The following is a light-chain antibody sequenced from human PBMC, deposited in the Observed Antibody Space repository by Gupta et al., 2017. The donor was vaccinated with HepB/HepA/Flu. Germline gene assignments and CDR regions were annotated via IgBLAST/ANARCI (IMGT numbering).Light chain of an antibody. CDR3: QAWDSSIVV. CDR2: QDS. V-gene: IGLV3-1*01. CDR1: KLGEKY. J-gene: IGLJ2*01. Sequence: SSELTQPPSVSVSPGQTASTTCSGHKLGEKYACWYQQRPGQSPVVLIYQDSKRPSGIPERFSGSNSGNTATLTISGTQAMDEADYDCQAWDSSIVVFGGGTKLTVL.